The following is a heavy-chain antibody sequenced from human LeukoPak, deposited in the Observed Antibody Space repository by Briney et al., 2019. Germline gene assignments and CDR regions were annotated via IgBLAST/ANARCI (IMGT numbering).Heavy chain of an antibody. D-gene: IGHD3-10*01. CDR1: GFTFSSYN. V-gene: IGHV3-21*01. CDR2: ISGSSSYI. Sequence: PGGSLRLSCAASGFTFSSYNMNWVRQAPGKGLEWVSSISGSSSYIYYADSLKGRFTISRDNAKNSLYLQMNSLRAEDTAMYFCARDLLGYNYHYMDVWGKGTTVTVSS. CDR3: ARDLLGYNYHYMDV. J-gene: IGHJ6*03.